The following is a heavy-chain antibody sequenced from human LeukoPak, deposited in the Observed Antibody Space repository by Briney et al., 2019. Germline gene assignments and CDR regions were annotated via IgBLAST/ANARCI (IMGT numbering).Heavy chain of an antibody. J-gene: IGHJ6*03. CDR2: IRSKANSYAT. Sequence: QPGGSLRLSCAASGFTFSSSAMHWVRQASGKGLEWVGRIRSKANSYATAYAASVKGRFTISRDDSKNTAYLQMNSLKTEDTAVYYCTRHEDSSWYVYYYYYMDVWGKGTTVTVSS. V-gene: IGHV3-73*01. CDR3: TRHEDSSWYVYYYYYMDV. CDR1: GFTFSSSA. D-gene: IGHD6-13*01.